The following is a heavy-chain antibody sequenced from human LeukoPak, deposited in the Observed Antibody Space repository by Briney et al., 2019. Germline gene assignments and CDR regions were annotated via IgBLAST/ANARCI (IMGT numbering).Heavy chain of an antibody. CDR3: ARWGSITTARFDY. CDR2: IYYSGST. D-gene: IGHD3-16*01. J-gene: IGHJ4*02. CDR1: GGSISSYY. Sequence: PSETLSLTCTVSGGSISSYYWSWIRQPPGKALEWIGYIYYSGSTNYNPSLKSRVTISVDTSKNQFSLELSSVTAADTAVYYCARWGSITTARFDYWGQGTLVTVSS. V-gene: IGHV4-59*01.